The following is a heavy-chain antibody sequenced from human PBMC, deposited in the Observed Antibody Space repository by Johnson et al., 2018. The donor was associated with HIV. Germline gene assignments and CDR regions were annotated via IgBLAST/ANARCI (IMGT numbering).Heavy chain of an antibody. CDR2: IYSGGNT. D-gene: IGHD6-13*01. CDR3: TTGQLGGASDI. Sequence: VQLVEFGGGLIQPGGSLRLSCAASGFTVRSNFMNWVRQAPGKGLEWVSLIYSGGNTYYAASVRGRFTISRDNFKNTLYLQMNSLKIEDTAVYYCTTGQLGGASDIWGQGTMVTVSS. CDR1: GFTVRSNF. V-gene: IGHV3-53*01. J-gene: IGHJ3*02.